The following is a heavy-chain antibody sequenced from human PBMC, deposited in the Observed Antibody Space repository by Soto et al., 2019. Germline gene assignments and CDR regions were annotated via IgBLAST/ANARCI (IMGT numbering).Heavy chain of an antibody. J-gene: IGHJ4*02. CDR1: GGSISSNNW. CDR2: IYHSGST. Sequence: QVQLQESGPGLVKPSGTLSLTCAVSGGSISSNNWWHWVRQPPGKGLEWIGEIYHSGSTNYSPSLKSRVTMSVDQSKNQFSLSLSSVTAADTAVYYRAREPGAGTYQGFDYWGQGTLVTVSS. D-gene: IGHD1-26*01. V-gene: IGHV4-4*02. CDR3: AREPGAGTYQGFDY.